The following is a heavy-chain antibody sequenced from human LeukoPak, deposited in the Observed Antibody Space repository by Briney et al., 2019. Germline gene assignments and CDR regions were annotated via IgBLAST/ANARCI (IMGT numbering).Heavy chain of an antibody. CDR2: ISSSGSTT. Sequence: GGSLRLSCAASGFTFSDYYMTWIRQAPGKGLEWVSYISSSGSTTHYADSVKGRFTISRDNAKNSLYVQTNNLRAEDTAVYYCARVPRSGGSIDYWGQGTLVTVSS. J-gene: IGHJ4*02. V-gene: IGHV3-11*01. CDR1: GFTFSDYY. CDR3: ARVPRSGGSIDY. D-gene: IGHD6-19*01.